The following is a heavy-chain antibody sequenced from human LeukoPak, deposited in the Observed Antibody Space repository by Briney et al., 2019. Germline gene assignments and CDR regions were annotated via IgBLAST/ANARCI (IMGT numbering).Heavy chain of an antibody. Sequence: GGSLRLSCEASGFTFSSYGMHWVRQAPGKGLEWVSATSGSGGSTYYADSVKGRFTISRDNSKNTLYLQMNSLRAEDTAVYYCAKDLAPTYSSSSFLFDYWGQGTLVTVSS. CDR3: AKDLAPTYSSSSFLFDY. V-gene: IGHV3-23*01. J-gene: IGHJ4*02. CDR2: TSGSGGST. D-gene: IGHD6-6*01. CDR1: GFTFSSYG.